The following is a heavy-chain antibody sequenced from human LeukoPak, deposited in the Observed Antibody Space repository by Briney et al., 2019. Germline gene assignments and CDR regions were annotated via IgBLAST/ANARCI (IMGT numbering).Heavy chain of an antibody. D-gene: IGHD3-22*01. CDR3: TTNDYYYHSSGYYYVDY. CDR1: GFTFSGSS. Sequence: GGSLRLSCAASGFTFSGSSMLWVRHASGKGLVGVGRIRSKANRYATAYAGSVKGRFTISRDDSKNTGYLQMNSLKTEDTAVYHCTTNDYYYHSSGYYYVDYWGQGTLVTVSS. CDR2: IRSKANRYAT. J-gene: IGHJ4*02. V-gene: IGHV3-73*01.